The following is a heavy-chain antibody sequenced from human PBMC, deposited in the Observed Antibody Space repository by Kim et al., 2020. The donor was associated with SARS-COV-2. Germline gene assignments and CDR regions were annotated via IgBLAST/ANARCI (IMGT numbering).Heavy chain of an antibody. V-gene: IGHV4-39*07. Sequence: SETLSLTCTVSGGSISSSSYYWGWIRQPPGKGLEWIGSIYYSGSTYYNPSLKSRVTISVDTSKNQFSLKLSSVTAADTAVYYCATMGLRPYCSGGSCSHTYYYYYGMDVWGQGTTVTVSS. CDR3: ATMGLRPYCSGGSCSHTYYYYYGMDV. D-gene: IGHD2-15*01. J-gene: IGHJ6*02. CDR2: IYYSGST. CDR1: GGSISSSSYY.